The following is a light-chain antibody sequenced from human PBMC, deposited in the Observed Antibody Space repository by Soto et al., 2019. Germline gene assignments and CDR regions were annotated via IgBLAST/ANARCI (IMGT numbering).Light chain of an antibody. Sequence: QSVLTQPPSVSGAPGQRVTISCIGSNSNIGADYDVHWYQHLPGTAPKLLIYGNTNRPSGVPDRFSGSKSGTSASLAITGLQAADEADYYCQSYDSSLRGSLFGGGTQLTVL. CDR2: GNT. CDR3: QSYDSSLRGSL. J-gene: IGLJ2*01. V-gene: IGLV1-40*01. CDR1: NSNIGADYD.